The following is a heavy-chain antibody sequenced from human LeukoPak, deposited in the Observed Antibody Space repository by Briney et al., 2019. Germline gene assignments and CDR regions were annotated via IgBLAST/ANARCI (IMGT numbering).Heavy chain of an antibody. CDR3: TRDGAGGAVDY. Sequence: GGSLRLSCAASAFTFSSYEMNWVRQAPGKGLEWVSYISSSGRTIKYADFVKGRFTISRDNAKNSLYLQMNSLRAEDTAVYYCTRDGAGGAVDYGGQGTLVTVSS. J-gene: IGHJ4*02. V-gene: IGHV3-48*03. CDR1: AFTFSSYE. CDR2: ISSSGRTI. D-gene: IGHD3-10*01.